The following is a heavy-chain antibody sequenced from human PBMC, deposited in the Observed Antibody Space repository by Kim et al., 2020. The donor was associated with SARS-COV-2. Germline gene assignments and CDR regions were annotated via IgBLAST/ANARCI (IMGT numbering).Heavy chain of an antibody. CDR2: IIPILGIA. CDR1: GGTFSSYA. Sequence: SVKVSCKASGGTFSSYAISWVRQAPGQGLEWMGRIIPILGIANYAQKFQGRVTITADKSTSTAYMELSSLRSEDTAVYYCARGGEATRAVTMVRGVTRPYGMDVWGQGTTVTVSS. D-gene: IGHD3-10*01. V-gene: IGHV1-69*04. J-gene: IGHJ6*02. CDR3: ARGGEATRAVTMVRGVTRPYGMDV.